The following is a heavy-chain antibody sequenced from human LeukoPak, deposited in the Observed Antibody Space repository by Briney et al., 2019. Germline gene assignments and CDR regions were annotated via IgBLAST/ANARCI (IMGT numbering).Heavy chain of an antibody. CDR1: GSTFSIYA. D-gene: IGHD3-22*01. V-gene: IGHV3-30-3*01. J-gene: IGHJ4*02. Sequence: QPGGSLRLSCAASGSTFSIYAMHWVRQAPGKGLEWVAVISYDGSNKYYADSVKGRFTISRDNSKNTLYLQMNSLRAEDTAVYYCARDSYYDSSGYYPADYWGQGTLVTVSS. CDR3: ARDSYYDSSGYYPADY. CDR2: ISYDGSNK.